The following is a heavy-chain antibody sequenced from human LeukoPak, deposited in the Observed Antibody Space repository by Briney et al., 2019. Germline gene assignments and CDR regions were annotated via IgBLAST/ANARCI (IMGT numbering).Heavy chain of an antibody. CDR3: ARGLGYGGNSLPDY. V-gene: IGHV3-30*04. CDR2: ISFDGSNK. J-gene: IGHJ4*02. D-gene: IGHD4-23*01. Sequence: PGGSLRLSCAASGFTFSNYAMHWVRQAPGKGLDWLAVISFDGSNKYYADSVKGRFTISRDNSKNTLYLQMNSLRPEDTALYYCARGLGYGGNSLPDYWGQGTLVTVSS. CDR1: GFTFSNYA.